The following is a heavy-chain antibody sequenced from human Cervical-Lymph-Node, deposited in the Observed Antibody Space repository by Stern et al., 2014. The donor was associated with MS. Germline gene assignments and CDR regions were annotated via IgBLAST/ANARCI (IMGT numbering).Heavy chain of an antibody. CDR3: TRAVGGVGRE. J-gene: IGHJ4*02. V-gene: IGHV1-46*01. D-gene: IGHD3-16*01. CDR1: GYTFTNYS. CDR2: INPNGSVT. Sequence: VQLVQSGPEVKKPGASVMVSCKTSGYTFTNYSIHWVRQAPGQRLEWMGIINPNGSVTASAQKFQGRLTMTRDTSTTTVYMRLITLTSEDTAMYYCTRAVGGVGREWGQGTLVFVSS.